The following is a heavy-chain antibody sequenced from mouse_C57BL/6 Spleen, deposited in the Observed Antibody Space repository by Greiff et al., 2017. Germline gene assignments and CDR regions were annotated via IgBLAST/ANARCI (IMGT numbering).Heavy chain of an antibody. V-gene: IGHV5-6*01. D-gene: IGHD1-1*01. CDR3: ARHGDYYGSSYGYFDV. CDR2: ISSGGSYT. CDR1: GFTFSSYG. J-gene: IGHJ1*03. Sequence: EVMLVESGGDLVKPGGSLKLSCAASGFTFSSYGMSWVRQTPDKRLAWVATISSGGSYTYYPDSVKGRFTISRDNAKNTLYLQMSSLKSEDTAMYYCARHGDYYGSSYGYFDVWGTGTTVTVSS.